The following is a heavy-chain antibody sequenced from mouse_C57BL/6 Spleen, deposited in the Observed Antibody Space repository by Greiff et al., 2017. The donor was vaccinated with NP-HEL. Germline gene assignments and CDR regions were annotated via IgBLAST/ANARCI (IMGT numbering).Heavy chain of an antibody. CDR2: IWWDDAK. J-gene: IGHJ2*01. V-gene: IGHV8-8*01. D-gene: IGHD1-1*01. CDR3: ARMPPVVATKFYYFDY. CDR1: GFSLSTFGMG. Sequence: QVTLKVSGPGILQPSQTLSLTCSSSGFSLSTFGMGVGWLRPPSGKGLEWLAHIWWDDAKYYNPSLKSRPTISKDTSKNQVFLKIANVDTADTATYYGARMPPVVATKFYYFDYWGQGTTLTVSS.